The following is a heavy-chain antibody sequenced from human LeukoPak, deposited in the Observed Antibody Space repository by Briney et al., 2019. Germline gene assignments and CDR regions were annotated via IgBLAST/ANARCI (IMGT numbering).Heavy chain of an antibody. V-gene: IGHV4-61*01. J-gene: IGHJ3*02. Sequence: SETLSLTCTVSGGSVSSGSYYWSWIRQPPGKGPEWIGYIYYSGSTNYNPSLKSRVTISVDTSKNQFSLKLSSVTAADTAVYYCARESVAGINDAFDIWGQGTMVTVSS. CDR2: IYYSGST. D-gene: IGHD6-19*01. CDR3: ARESVAGINDAFDI. CDR1: GGSVSSGSYY.